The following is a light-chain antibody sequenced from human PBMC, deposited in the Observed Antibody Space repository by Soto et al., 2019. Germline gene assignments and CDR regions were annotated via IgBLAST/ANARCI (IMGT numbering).Light chain of an antibody. V-gene: IGKV3-20*01. CDR1: LSGTSSY. J-gene: IGKJ3*01. CDR3: QQYASSPFT. CDR2: GAS. Sequence: VLTQSPGTLSLSPGERATLSCRASLSGTSSYLAWYQQKPGQAPRLLIYGASSRATGIPDRFSGGGSGTDFTLTISRLEPEDFAVYYCQQYASSPFTFGPGTKVDIK.